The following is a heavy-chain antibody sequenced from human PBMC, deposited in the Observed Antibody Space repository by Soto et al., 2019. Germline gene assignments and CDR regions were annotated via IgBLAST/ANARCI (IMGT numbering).Heavy chain of an antibody. CDR3: ARAGGHNWNYDEINDCFDY. CDR2: IIPILGIA. CDR1: GGTFSSYT. J-gene: IGHJ4*02. D-gene: IGHD1-7*01. V-gene: IGHV1-69*02. Sequence: QVQLVQSGAEVKKPGSSVKVSCKASGGTFSSYTISWVRQAPGQGLEWMGRIIPILGIANYAQKFQGRVTITADKSTSTAYMELSSLRSEDTAVYYCARAGGHNWNYDEINDCFDYWGQGTLVTVSS.